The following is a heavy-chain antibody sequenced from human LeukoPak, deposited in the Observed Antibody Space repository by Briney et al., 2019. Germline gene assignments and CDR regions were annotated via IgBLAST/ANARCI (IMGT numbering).Heavy chain of an antibody. D-gene: IGHD2-21*01. CDR2: ISGTGGST. CDR1: GFTFSSYA. Sequence: GGSLRLSCAASGFTFSSYAITWVRQAPGKGLEWVPLISGTGGSTYYADSVKGRFTISRDNSKNTLYLQMNSLRAEDTAVYYCAKRSIVVPYYFDYCGQGTLVTVSS. V-gene: IGHV3-23*01. CDR3: AKRSIVVPYYFDY. J-gene: IGHJ4*02.